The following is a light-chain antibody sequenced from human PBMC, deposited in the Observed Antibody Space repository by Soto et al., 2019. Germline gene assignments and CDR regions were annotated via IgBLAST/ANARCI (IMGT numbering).Light chain of an antibody. V-gene: IGLV2-23*03. Sequence: QSALTQPASVSGSPGQSITISCTGTSSDVGSYNLVSWYQQHPGKAPKLMIYEGSKRPSGVSNRFSGSKSGNTASLTISGLQAEDEADYYCCSYAGSSTVFGTGTKV. CDR3: CSYAGSSTV. CDR1: SSDVGSYNL. J-gene: IGLJ1*01. CDR2: EGS.